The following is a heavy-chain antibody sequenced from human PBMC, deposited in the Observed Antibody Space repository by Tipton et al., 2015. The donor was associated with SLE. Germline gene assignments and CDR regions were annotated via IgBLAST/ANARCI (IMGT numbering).Heavy chain of an antibody. V-gene: IGHV4-61*02. Sequence: TLSLTCTVSGGSISSSSYYWSWIRQPAGKGLEWIGLIYTSGSTNYNPSLKSRVTMSVDTSKNQFSLKLSSVTAADTAVYYCARGRGYFDYWGQGTLVTVSS. CDR2: IYTSGST. CDR3: ARGRGYFDY. CDR1: GGSISSSSYY. J-gene: IGHJ4*02.